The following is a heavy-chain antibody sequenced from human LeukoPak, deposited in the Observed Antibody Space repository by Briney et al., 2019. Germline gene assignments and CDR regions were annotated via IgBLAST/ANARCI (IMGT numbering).Heavy chain of an antibody. CDR2: INHSGST. V-gene: IGHV4-34*01. CDR3: ARAGRSRFLIY. Sequence: SETLSLTCAVYVESYSVYYWSCVRQPPGKGLEWIGEINHSGSTNYNPSLKNRVTISVDTSKNQFSMKLSSVTAADTSVYYCARAGRSRFLIYWGQGTLVTVSS. J-gene: IGHJ4*02. D-gene: IGHD1-26*01. CDR1: VESYSVYY.